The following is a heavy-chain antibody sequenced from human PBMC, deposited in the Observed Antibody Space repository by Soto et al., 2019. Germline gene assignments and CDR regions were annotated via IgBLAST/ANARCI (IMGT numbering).Heavy chain of an antibody. CDR3: ARHGTVGSRYYFDY. CDR2: SYYSGST. Sequence: SGNLPLTCTFPCFSILSDYWSWTMQPPGTGLEWIGYSYYSGSTNYHPSLTSRVTISVDPSKKPFSLMLSSVTGADTAVYCCARHGTVGSRYYFDYWGLGTLVTVS. J-gene: IGHJ4*02. CDR1: CFSILSDY. D-gene: IGHD4-17*01. V-gene: IGHV4-59*08.